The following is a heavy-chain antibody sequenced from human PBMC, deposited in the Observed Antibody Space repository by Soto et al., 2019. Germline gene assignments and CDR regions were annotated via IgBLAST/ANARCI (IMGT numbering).Heavy chain of an antibody. J-gene: IGHJ6*02. CDR3: SRQESDWNDEGDYYYGVDV. V-gene: IGHV3-73*01. CDR2: IRSKTNSYAT. Sequence: GGSLRLSCAASGFMFSGSTMHWVRQASGKGLEWIGRIRSKTNSYATLYAASMKDRFTISRDDSKNTAYLQMNSLKTEDTAVYYCSRQESDWNDEGDYYYGVDVWGQGTTVTVSS. CDR1: GFMFSGST. D-gene: IGHD1-1*01.